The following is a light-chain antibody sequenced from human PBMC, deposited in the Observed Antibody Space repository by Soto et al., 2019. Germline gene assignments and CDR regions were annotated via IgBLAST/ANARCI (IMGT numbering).Light chain of an antibody. Sequence: QSALAQPASVSGSPGQSITISCTGASGYVGTYSLVSWYQQHPGKAPKVVIYEGHKRPSGVPDRFSGSTSVNTASLTISGLQTDDKADYYCCLYVGATTYVFGTGTKLTVL. CDR2: EGH. CDR3: CLYVGATTYV. CDR1: SGYVGTYSL. J-gene: IGLJ1*01. V-gene: IGLV2-23*01.